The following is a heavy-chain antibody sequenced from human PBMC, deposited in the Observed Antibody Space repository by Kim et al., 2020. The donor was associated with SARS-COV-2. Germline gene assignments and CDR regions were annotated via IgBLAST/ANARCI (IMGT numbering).Heavy chain of an antibody. CDR3: ASYPTPIVVVTAPQDGMDV. D-gene: IGHD2-21*02. CDR2: IIPIFGTA. J-gene: IGHJ6*02. Sequence: SVKVSCKASGGTFSSYAISWVRQAPGQGLEWMGGIIPIFGTANYAQKFQGRVTITADESTSTAYMELSSLRSEDTAVYYCASYPTPIVVVTAPQDGMDVWGQGTTVTVSS. CDR1: GGTFSSYA. V-gene: IGHV1-69*13.